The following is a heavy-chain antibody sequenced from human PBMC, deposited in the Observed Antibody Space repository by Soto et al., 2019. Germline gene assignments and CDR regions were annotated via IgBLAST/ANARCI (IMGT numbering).Heavy chain of an antibody. Sequence: QVQLVQSGAEVKKPGASVKVSCKASGYTFTNYDINWVRQATGQGLEWMGWMNPNGGNTGYAPEFQGRGTMTSDTSTNTAYMELRSLRSDDTAMYYCARGIYPTRAVHYYYDSWGQGTLITVSS. CDR1: GYTFTNYD. D-gene: IGHD6-19*01. V-gene: IGHV1-8*01. CDR3: ARGIYPTRAVHYYYDS. J-gene: IGHJ4*02. CDR2: MNPNGGNT.